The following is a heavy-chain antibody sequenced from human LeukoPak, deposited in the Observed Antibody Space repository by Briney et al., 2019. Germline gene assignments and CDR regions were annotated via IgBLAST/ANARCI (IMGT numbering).Heavy chain of an antibody. CDR1: GFTFSSYW. J-gene: IGHJ6*03. D-gene: IGHD3-10*01. V-gene: IGHV3-7*03. CDR2: IKQDGSEK. Sequence: GGSLRLSCAASGFTFSSYWMSWVRQAPGKGLEWVANIKQDGSEKYYVDSVKGRFTISRDISKNTLYLQMNSLRAEDTAVYYCARVLSGRGSLYDYYYMDVWGKGTTVTISS. CDR3: ARVLSGRGSLYDYYYMDV.